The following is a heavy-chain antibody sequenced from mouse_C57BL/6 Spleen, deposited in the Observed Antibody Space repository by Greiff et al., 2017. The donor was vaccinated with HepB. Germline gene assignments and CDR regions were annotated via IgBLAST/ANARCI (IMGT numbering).Heavy chain of an antibody. V-gene: IGHV5-17*01. CDR3: ARPTVDAWFAY. D-gene: IGHD1-1*01. Sequence: EVQRVESGGGLVKPGGSLKLSCAASGFTFSDYGMHWVRQAPEKGLEWVAYISSGSSTIYYADTVKGRFTISRDNAKNTLFLQMTSLRYEDTAMYYCARPTVDAWFAYWGQGTLVTVSA. CDR2: ISSGSSTI. J-gene: IGHJ3*01. CDR1: GFTFSDYG.